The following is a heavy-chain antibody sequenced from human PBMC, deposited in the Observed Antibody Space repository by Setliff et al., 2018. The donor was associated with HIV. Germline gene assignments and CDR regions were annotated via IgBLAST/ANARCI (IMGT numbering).Heavy chain of an antibody. CDR1: GDSIXXXKDD. J-gene: IGHJ5*02. Sequence: SETLSLTCSVSGDSIXXXKDDWSWIRQSPGKGIEWTGSIYHDGKTYYNPSLKSRLTISVDTPKNECSLKLTSVTAAXXAVYYCASRVXXYDESRTLREEGFVPWGQGTLVTVSS. CDR3: ASRVXXYDESRTLREEGFVP. D-gene: IGHD3-22*01. V-gene: IGHV4-39*01. CDR2: IYHDGKT.